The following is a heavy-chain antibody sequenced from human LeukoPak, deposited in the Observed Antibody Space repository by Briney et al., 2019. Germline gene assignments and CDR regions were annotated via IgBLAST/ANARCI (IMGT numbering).Heavy chain of an antibody. V-gene: IGHV3-21*01. D-gene: IGHD6-19*01. Sequence: GGSLRLSCAASGFTFSSYSMNWVRQAPGKGLEWVSSISSRSSYKYYAGSVKGRFTISRESAWNSVSLQMDSLRADDTAVYYCARAISVAGGGCYLDTWGQGTLVTVSS. J-gene: IGHJ4*02. CDR2: ISSRSSYK. CDR3: ARAISVAGGGCYLDT. CDR1: GFTFSSYS.